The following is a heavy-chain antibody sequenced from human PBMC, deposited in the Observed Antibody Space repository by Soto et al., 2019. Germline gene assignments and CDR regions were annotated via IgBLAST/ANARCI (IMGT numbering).Heavy chain of an antibody. Sequence: QVQLQESGPGLVQPSGTLSLTCAVSGDSINNSHWWSWVRQTPGKGLEWIGETYHSGTTNYNPSLKTRVTISIDKSKNQFSLKMNSVTAADTAVYYCAREVNSSPARGPNWFDPWGQGTLVTASS. V-gene: IGHV4-4*02. J-gene: IGHJ5*02. CDR3: AREVNSSPARGPNWFDP. CDR1: GDSINNSHW. CDR2: TYHSGTT. D-gene: IGHD6-13*01.